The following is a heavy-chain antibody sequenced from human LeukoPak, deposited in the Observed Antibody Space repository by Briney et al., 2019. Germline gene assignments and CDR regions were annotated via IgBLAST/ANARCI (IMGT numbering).Heavy chain of an antibody. D-gene: IGHD5-18*01. V-gene: IGHV4-30-4*08. CDR3: ASSLVDTAMPGGFDH. CDR1: GGSISSGDYY. Sequence: PSETLSLTCTVSGGSISSGDYYWSWIRQPPGKGLEWIGYIYYSGRTYYNPSLKSRVTISVDTSKNQFSLKLSSVTAADTAVYYCASSLVDTAMPGGFDHWGQGTLVTVSS. CDR2: IYYSGRT. J-gene: IGHJ5*02.